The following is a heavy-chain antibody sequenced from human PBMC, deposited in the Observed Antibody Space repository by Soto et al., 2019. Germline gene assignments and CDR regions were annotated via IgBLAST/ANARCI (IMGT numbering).Heavy chain of an antibody. CDR2: IYHSGST. CDR1: GGSISSGGYS. Sequence: PSETLSLTCAVSGGSISSGGYSWSWIRQPPGKGLEWIGYIYHSGSTCYNPSLKSRVTISVDRSKNQFSLKLSSVTAADTAVYYCARADSSSSGYYYYGMDVWGQGTTVTVSS. J-gene: IGHJ6*02. CDR3: ARADSSSSGYYYYGMDV. D-gene: IGHD6-6*01. V-gene: IGHV4-30-2*01.